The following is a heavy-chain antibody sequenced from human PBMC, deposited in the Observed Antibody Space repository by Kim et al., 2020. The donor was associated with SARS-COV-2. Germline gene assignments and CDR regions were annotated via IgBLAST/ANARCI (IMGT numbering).Heavy chain of an antibody. D-gene: IGHD6-6*01. CDR1: GYTFTDYG. J-gene: IGHJ4*02. CDR2: ISAYNGNT. V-gene: IGHV1-18*01. CDR3: ARDVWSSSSTGPSFDY. Sequence: ASVKVSCKASGYTFTDYGISWVRQAPGQGLEWMGWISAYNGNTNYAQKVQGRVTRTTDTSTSTAYMELRSLRSDDAAMYFCARDVWSSSSTGPSFDYWGQGTLVTVSS.